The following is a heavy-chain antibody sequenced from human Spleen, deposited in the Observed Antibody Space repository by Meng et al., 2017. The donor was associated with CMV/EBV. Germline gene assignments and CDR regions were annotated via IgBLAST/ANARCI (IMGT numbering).Heavy chain of an antibody. CDR2: ISYDGSNK. V-gene: IGHV3-30*04. J-gene: IGHJ4*02. Sequence: GVGFTFRSYAMHWVRQAPGKGLEWVAVISYDGSNKYCADSVKGRFTISRDNSKNTLYLQMNSLRAEDTAVYYCARDQSSSSGSFDYWGQGTLVTVSS. CDR1: GFTFRSYA. CDR3: ARDQSSSSGSFDY. D-gene: IGHD6-6*01.